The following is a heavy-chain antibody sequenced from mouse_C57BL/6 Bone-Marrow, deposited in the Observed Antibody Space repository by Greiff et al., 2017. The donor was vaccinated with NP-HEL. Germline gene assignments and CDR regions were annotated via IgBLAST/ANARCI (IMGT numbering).Heavy chain of an antibody. Sequence: DVHLVESGPVLVKPGASVKMSCKASGYTFTDYYMNWVKQSHGKSLEWIGVINPYNGGTSYNQKFKGKATLTVDKSSSTAYMELNSLTSEDSAVYYCAREGDGYYPAWFAYWGQGTLVTVSA. D-gene: IGHD2-3*01. V-gene: IGHV1-19*01. CDR1: GYTFTDYY. CDR3: AREGDGYYPAWFAY. CDR2: INPYNGGT. J-gene: IGHJ3*01.